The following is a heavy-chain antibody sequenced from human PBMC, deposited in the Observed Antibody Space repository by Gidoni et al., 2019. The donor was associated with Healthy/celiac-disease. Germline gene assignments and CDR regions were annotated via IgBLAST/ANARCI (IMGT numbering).Heavy chain of an antibody. J-gene: IGHJ6*02. D-gene: IGHD4-17*01. CDR3: ARGYGDYLYYYGMDV. Sequence: AASGFTFSSYGMHWVRQAPGKGLEWVAVIWYDGSNKYYADSVKGRFTISRDNSKNTLYLQMNSLRAEDTAVYYCARGYGDYLYYYGMDVWGQGPTVTVSS. V-gene: IGHV3-33*01. CDR2: IWYDGSNK. CDR1: GFTFSSYG.